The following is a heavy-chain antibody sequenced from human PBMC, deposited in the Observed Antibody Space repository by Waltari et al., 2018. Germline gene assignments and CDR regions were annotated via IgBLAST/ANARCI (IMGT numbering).Heavy chain of an antibody. Sequence: QVQLQQWGAGLLKPSETLSLTCAVYGGSFSGYYWSWIRQPPGKGLEWIGEINHSGSTNYNPSLKSRVTISVDTSKNQFSLKLSSVTAADTAVYYCARVRGYSYGLFDYWAREPWSPSPQ. CDR2: INHSGST. CDR1: GGSFSGYY. V-gene: IGHV4-34*01. J-gene: IGHJ4*02. D-gene: IGHD5-18*01. CDR3: ARVRGYSYGLFDY.